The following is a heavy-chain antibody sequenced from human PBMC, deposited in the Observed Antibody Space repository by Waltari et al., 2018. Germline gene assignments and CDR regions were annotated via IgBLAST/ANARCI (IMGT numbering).Heavy chain of an antibody. J-gene: IGHJ6*03. Sequence: QVQLQQWGAGLLKPSETLSLTCAVYGGSFSGSYWSWIRQPPGEGLEWIGEINHSGSTNHNPSLTSRVTISVDTSNNQFSLKLSSGTAADTAVYYCAXGTXVAGIYYYYYMDVWGKGTTVTVSS. CDR2: INHSGST. D-gene: IGHD6-19*01. V-gene: IGHV4-34*01. CDR3: AXGTXVAGIYYYYYMDV. CDR1: GGSFSGSY.